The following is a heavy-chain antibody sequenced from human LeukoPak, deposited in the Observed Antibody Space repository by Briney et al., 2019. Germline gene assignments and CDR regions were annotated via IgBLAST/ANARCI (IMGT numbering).Heavy chain of an antibody. D-gene: IGHD3-10*01. CDR3: ASTGPTMVRVDDAFDI. CDR2: IYTSGNT. CDR1: GGSISSYF. V-gene: IGHV4-4*07. Sequence: SETLSLTCTVSGGSISSYFWSWIRQPAGKELEWIGRIYTSGNTNYNPSLKSRVTMSVDTSKNQFSLKLTSVTAADTAVYYCASTGPTMVRVDDAFDIWGQGTMVTVSS. J-gene: IGHJ3*02.